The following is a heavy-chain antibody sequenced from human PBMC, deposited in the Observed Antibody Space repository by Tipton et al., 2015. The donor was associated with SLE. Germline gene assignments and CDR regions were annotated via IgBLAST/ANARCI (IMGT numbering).Heavy chain of an antibody. V-gene: IGHV3-33*06. CDR3: AKDLDSNFDN. D-gene: IGHD2-15*01. J-gene: IGHJ4*02. CDR1: GFIFRSYA. CDR2: VWYDGNNK. Sequence: SGFIFRSYAMHWVRQAPGKGLEWVAVVWYDGNNKNYADSVKGRFTISRDNSKNTAYLQMDRLRAEDTVVYYCAKDLDSNFDNWGQGTLVTVSS.